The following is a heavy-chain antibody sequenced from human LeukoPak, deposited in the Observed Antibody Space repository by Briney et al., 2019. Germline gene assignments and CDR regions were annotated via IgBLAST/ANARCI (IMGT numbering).Heavy chain of an antibody. V-gene: IGHV3-21*04. CDR2: ITAGGSFK. CDR3: ASSRYYDILTGSPYFDY. D-gene: IGHD3-9*01. Sequence: GGSLRLSCAASGFTFSNYAMNWVRQAPGKGLDWVSSITAGGSFKYYADSVEGRFTIARDNSKNTLYLLMKSLRAEDTAVYYCASSRYYDILTGSPYFDYWGQGTLVTVSS. CDR1: GFTFSNYA. J-gene: IGHJ4*02.